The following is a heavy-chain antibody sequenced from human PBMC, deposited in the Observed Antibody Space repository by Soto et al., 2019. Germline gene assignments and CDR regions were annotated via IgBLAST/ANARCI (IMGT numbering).Heavy chain of an antibody. J-gene: IGHJ4*02. CDR2: INHSGST. CDR1: GGSFSGYY. D-gene: IGHD1-26*01. Sequence: SETLSLTCAVYGGSFSGYYWTWIRQPPGTGLEWIGEINHSGSTNYNPSLKSRVTISVDTSKNQFSLKLTSVTAADTAVYYCARRWGFTFDYWGQGTLVTVSS. V-gene: IGHV4-34*01. CDR3: ARRWGFTFDY.